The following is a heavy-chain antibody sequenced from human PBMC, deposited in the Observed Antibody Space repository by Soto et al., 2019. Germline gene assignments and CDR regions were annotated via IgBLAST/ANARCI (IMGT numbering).Heavy chain of an antibody. CDR2: INHSGRT. CDR3: ARGKFGFSYYYYYHLDV. J-gene: IGHJ6*03. V-gene: IGHV4-34*01. D-gene: IGHD2-21*01. CDR1: DGSFSGYY. Sequence: SETLSLTCAVHDGSFSGYYWTWIRQSPGKGLEWIGEINHSGRTSYKSSLKSRVTISIDTSENQFSLKMTSVTASDTAVYYCARGKFGFSYYYYYHLDVWGKGTTVTVSS.